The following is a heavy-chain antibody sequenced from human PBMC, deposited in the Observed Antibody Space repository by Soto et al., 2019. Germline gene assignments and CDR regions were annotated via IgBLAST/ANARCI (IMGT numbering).Heavy chain of an antibody. V-gene: IGHV4-34*01. CDR1: GGSFSGYY. Sequence: PSETLSLTCAVYGGSFSGYYWSWIRQPPGKGLEWIGEINHSGSTNYNPSLKSRVTISVDTSKNQFSLKLSSVTAADTAVYYCASDHGNDYDILTGYWSWGQGTLVTVSS. D-gene: IGHD3-9*01. J-gene: IGHJ4*02. CDR2: INHSGST. CDR3: ASDHGNDYDILTGYWS.